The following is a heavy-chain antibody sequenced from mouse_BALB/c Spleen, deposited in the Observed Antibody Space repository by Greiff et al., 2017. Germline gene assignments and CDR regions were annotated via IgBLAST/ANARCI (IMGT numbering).Heavy chain of an antibody. V-gene: IGHV14-4*02. CDR1: GFNIKDYY. CDR3: NGDGDYDGFDY. D-gene: IGHD2-4*01. Sequence: EVQLQQSGAELVRSGASVKLSCTASGFNIKDYYMHWVKQRPEQGLEWIGWIDPENGDTEYAPKFQGKATMTADTSSNTAYLQLSSLTSEDTAVYYCNGDGDYDGFDYWGQGTTLTVSS. J-gene: IGHJ2*01. CDR2: IDPENGDT.